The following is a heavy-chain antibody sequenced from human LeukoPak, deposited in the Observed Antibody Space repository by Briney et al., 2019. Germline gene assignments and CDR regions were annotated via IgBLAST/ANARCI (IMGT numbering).Heavy chain of an antibody. Sequence: PSETLSLTCAVYGGSFSDYHWSWIRQPPGKGLEWIGEINHGGTTKYNPSLKSRVTISVDTSKNQFSLKLGSVTAADTAVYYCARRPPNSVSYVGPSGLDYWGQGTLVTVSS. CDR1: GGSFSDYH. CDR2: INHGGTT. D-gene: IGHD1-26*01. V-gene: IGHV4-34*01. CDR3: ARRPPNSVSYVGPSGLDY. J-gene: IGHJ4*02.